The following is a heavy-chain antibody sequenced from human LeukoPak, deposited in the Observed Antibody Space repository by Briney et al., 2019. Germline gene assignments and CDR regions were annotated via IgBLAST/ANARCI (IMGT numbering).Heavy chain of an antibody. J-gene: IGHJ4*02. V-gene: IGHV4-61*08. CDR3: ARNNDGSGYYGYYFDY. CDR2: INYSGST. CDR1: GGSVSSAGFF. D-gene: IGHD3-22*01. Sequence: PSETLSLTCTVSGGSVSSAGFFWSWIRQPPGKGLEYIGYINYSGSTNYNPSLKGRVTISVDTSKNQFSLKLSSVTAADTAVYYCARNNDGSGYYGYYFDYWGQGTLVTVSS.